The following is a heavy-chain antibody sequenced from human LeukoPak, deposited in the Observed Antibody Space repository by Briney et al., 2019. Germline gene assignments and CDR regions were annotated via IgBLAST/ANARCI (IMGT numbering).Heavy chain of an antibody. CDR1: GFTVSSNY. D-gene: IGHD2-8*02. Sequence: GGSLRLSCAASGFTVSSNYMSRVRQAPGKGLEWVSVIYSGGSTYYADSVKGRFTISRDNSKNTLYLQMNSLRAEDTAVYYCARYWGLDWFDPWGQGTLVTVSS. J-gene: IGHJ5*02. V-gene: IGHV3-53*01. CDR2: IYSGGST. CDR3: ARYWGLDWFDP.